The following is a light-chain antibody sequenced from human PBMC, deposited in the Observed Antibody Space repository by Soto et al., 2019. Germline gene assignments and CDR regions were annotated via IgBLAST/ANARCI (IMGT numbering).Light chain of an antibody. Sequence: QSALTQPASVSGSPGQSITISCTGTSSDVGGYNYVSWYQQHPGKVPKLMIYEVSNRPSGVSNRFSGSKSGNTASLTISGLQAEDEADYYCSSYTLSSTWVFGGGTKLHRP. CDR1: SSDVGGYNY. CDR3: SSYTLSSTWV. CDR2: EVS. J-gene: IGLJ3*02. V-gene: IGLV2-14*01.